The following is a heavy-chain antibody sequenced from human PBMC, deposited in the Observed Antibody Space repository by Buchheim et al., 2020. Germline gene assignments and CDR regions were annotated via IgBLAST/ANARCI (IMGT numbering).Heavy chain of an antibody. CDR2: INPSGGST. CDR1: GYTFTSYY. D-gene: IGHD6-13*01. CDR3: AKDKAGYSSSWYLFDY. J-gene: IGHJ4*02. Sequence: QVQLVQSGAEVKKPGASVKVSCKASGYTFTSYYMHWVRQAPGQGLEWMGIINPSGGSTTYAQKFPGRVTMTRDTSTSTVYMELSSLRSEDTGVYYCAKDKAGYSSSWYLFDYWGQGTL. V-gene: IGHV1-46*03.